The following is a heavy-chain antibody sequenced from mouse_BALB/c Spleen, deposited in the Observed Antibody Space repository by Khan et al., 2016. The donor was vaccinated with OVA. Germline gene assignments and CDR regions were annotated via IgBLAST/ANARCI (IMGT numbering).Heavy chain of an antibody. CDR2: ISSGGSYT. J-gene: IGHJ3*01. Sequence: EVELVESGGDLVKPGGSLNLSCAASGFTFSTYGMSWVRQTPDKRLEWVATISSGGSYTYYPDNVKGRFTISRDNAKNTLYLQMSSLKSEDTAMYYCARLAYYYNSEGFAYWGQGTLVTVSA. D-gene: IGHD1-1*01. CDR1: GFTFSTYG. V-gene: IGHV5-6*01. CDR3: ARLAYYYNSEGFAY.